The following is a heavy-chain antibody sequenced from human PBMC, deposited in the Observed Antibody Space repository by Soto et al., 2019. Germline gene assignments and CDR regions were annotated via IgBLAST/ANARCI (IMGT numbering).Heavy chain of an antibody. D-gene: IGHD6-13*01. J-gene: IGHJ5*02. CDR1: GFTFSSYE. Sequence: EVQLVESGGGLVQPGGSLRLSCAASGFTFSSYEMNWVRQAPGKGLEWVSYISSSGSTIYYADSVKGRFTISRDNAKNSLYLQMNSLRDEDTAVYYCARDGASWYSFPGWSDPWGQGTLVTVSS. CDR2: ISSSGSTI. V-gene: IGHV3-48*03. CDR3: ARDGASWYSFPGWSDP.